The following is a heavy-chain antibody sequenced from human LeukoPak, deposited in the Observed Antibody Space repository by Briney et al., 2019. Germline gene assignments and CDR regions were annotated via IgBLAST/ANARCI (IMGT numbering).Heavy chain of an antibody. CDR1: GGSISSGGYY. V-gene: IGHV4-61*08. J-gene: IGHJ6*02. CDR3: ARDRIAARLNYYYGMDV. Sequence: PSETLSLTCTVSGGSISSGGYYWSWIRQPPGKGLEWIGYIYYSGSTNYNPSLKSRVTISVDTSKNQFSLKLSSVTAADTAVYYCARDRIAARLNYYYGMDVWGQGTTVTVSS. D-gene: IGHD6-6*01. CDR2: IYYSGST.